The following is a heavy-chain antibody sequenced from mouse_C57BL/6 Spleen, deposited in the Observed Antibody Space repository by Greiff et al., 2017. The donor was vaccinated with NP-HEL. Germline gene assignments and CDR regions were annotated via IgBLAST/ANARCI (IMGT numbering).Heavy chain of an antibody. J-gene: IGHJ2*01. V-gene: IGHV5-4*01. Sequence: DVQLVESGGGLVKPGGSLKLSCAASGFTFSSYAMSWVRQTPEKRLEWVATISDGGSYTYYPDNVKGRFTISRDNAKNNLYLQMSHLKSEDTAMYYCAREASITTVVATDYFDYWGQGTTLTVSS. CDR2: ISDGGSYT. CDR3: AREASITTVVATDYFDY. D-gene: IGHD1-1*01. CDR1: GFTFSSYA.